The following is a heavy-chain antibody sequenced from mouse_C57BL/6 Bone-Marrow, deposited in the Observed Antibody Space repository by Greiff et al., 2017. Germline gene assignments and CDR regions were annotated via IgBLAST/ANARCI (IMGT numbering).Heavy chain of an antibody. V-gene: IGHV1-64*01. Sequence: QVQLQQPGAELVKPGASVKLSCKASGYTFTSYWMHWVKQRPGQGLEWIGMIHPNSGSTNYNEKFKSKATLTVDKSSSTAYMQLSSLTSEDSAVYDCARRRGNHYFDYWGQGTTLTVSS. CDR1: GYTFTSYW. CDR3: ARRRGNHYFDY. CDR2: IHPNSGST. J-gene: IGHJ2*01. D-gene: IGHD2-1*01.